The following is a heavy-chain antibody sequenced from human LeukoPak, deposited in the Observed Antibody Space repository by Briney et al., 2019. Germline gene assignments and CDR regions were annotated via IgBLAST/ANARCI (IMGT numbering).Heavy chain of an antibody. CDR1: GFTFSSYS. Sequence: PGGSLRLSCAASGFTFSSYSMNWVRQAPGKGLEWASYISSSSSTIYYADSVKGRFTISRDNAKNSLYLQMNSLRAEDTAVYYCARDLFVVVPAALDVWGKGTTVTVSS. J-gene: IGHJ6*04. CDR2: ISSSSSTI. D-gene: IGHD2-2*01. V-gene: IGHV3-48*01. CDR3: ARDLFVVVPAALDV.